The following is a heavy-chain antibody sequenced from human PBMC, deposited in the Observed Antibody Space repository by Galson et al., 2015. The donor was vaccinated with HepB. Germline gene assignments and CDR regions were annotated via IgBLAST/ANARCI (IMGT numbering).Heavy chain of an antibody. Sequence: ETLSLTCAVSGGSISSSNWWSWVRQPPGKGLEWIGEIYHSGSTNYNPSLKSRVTISVDKSKNQFSLKLSSVTAADTAVYYCASLYSIVSWFDPWGQGTLVTVSS. D-gene: IGHD3-16*02. CDR2: IYHSGST. CDR3: ASLYSIVSWFDP. J-gene: IGHJ5*02. CDR1: GGSISSSNW. V-gene: IGHV4-4*02.